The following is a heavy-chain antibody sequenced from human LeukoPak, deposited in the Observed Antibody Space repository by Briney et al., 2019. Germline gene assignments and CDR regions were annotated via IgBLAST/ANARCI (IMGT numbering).Heavy chain of an antibody. V-gene: IGHV4-31*03. CDR1: GGSISSGGYY. CDR2: IYYSGST. J-gene: IGHJ4*02. CDR3: ARARRDYGDFDY. D-gene: IGHD4-17*01. Sequence: SETLSLTCTVSGGSISSGGYYWSWIRQHPGKGLEWIGYIYYSGSTYYNPSLKSRVTISVDTSKNQFSLKLSFVTAADTAVYYCARARRDYGDFDYWGQGTLVTVSS.